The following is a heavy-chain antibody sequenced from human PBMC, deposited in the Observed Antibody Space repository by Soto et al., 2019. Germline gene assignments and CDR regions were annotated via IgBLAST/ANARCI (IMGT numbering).Heavy chain of an antibody. CDR3: ARVPRGAWYSQSLY. D-gene: IGHD6-13*01. V-gene: IGHV1-18*04. CDR2: ISAYNGNT. CDR1: GYTFTSYG. J-gene: IGHJ4*02. Sequence: QVQLVQSGAEVKKPGASVKVSCKASGYTFTSYGISWVRQAPGQGLEWMGWISAYNGNTNIAPKLQGRVTMTTDTSPSTAYMELRSLRSDDTAVYYCARVPRGAWYSQSLYWGQGSLVTVSS.